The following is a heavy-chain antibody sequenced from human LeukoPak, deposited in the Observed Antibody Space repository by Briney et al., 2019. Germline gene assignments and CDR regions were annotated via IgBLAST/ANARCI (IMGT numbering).Heavy chain of an antibody. D-gene: IGHD2-21*02. CDR3: ARDGRCGGDWYAS. CDR2: ISSSSSYI. CDR1: GFIFSSYT. V-gene: IGHV3-21*01. J-gene: IGHJ4*02. Sequence: GGSLRLSCAASGFIFSSYTMNWVRQAPGKGLEWVSIISSSSSYIYYADSVKGRFTISRDNAKNALYLQMNSLRVEDTAVYYCARDGRCGGDWYASWGQGTLVTVSS.